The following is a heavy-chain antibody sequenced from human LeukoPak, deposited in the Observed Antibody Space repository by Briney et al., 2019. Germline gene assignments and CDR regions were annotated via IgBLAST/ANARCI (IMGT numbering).Heavy chain of an antibody. CDR2: INWNGGST. CDR3: ARTTTYYYDSRGGFDY. V-gene: IGHV3-20*01. D-gene: IGHD3-22*01. J-gene: IGHJ4*02. CDR1: GFTFDDYG. Sequence: GGSLRLSCAASGFTFDDYGMSWVRHAPGKGLEWVSGINWNGGSTGYADSVKGRFTISRDNAKNSLYLQMNSLRAKDTALYHCARTTTYYYDSRGGFDYWGQGTLVTVSS.